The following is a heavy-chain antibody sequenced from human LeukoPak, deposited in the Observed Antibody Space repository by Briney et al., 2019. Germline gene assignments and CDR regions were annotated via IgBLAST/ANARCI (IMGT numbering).Heavy chain of an antibody. CDR2: INPNSGGT. D-gene: IGHD2-2*01. CDR1: GYTFTGYY. CDR3: AREDCSSTSCQVYFDY. V-gene: IGHV1-2*02. J-gene: IGHJ4*02. Sequence: EASVKVSCKASGYTFTGYYMHWVRQAPGQGLEWMGWINPNSGGTNYAQKFQGRVTMTRDTSISTAYMELSRLRSDDTAVYYCAREDCSSTSCQVYFDYWGQGTLVTVSS.